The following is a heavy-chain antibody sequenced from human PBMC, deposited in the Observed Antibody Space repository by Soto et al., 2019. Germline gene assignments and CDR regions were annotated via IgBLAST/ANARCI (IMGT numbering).Heavy chain of an antibody. CDR1: GVSISSGYYY. CDR3: ARGGCSSTSCYKPRERQLVFDP. Sequence: SSETLSLPCTVSGVSISSGYYYLRWIRQPPGKCLEWTGYIYYSGSTYYNPSLKSRVTISVDTSKNQFSLKLSSVTAADTAVYYCARGGCSSTSCYKPRERQLVFDPWGQGTLVTVSS. D-gene: IGHD2-2*02. CDR2: IYYSGST. J-gene: IGHJ5*02. V-gene: IGHV4-30-4*01.